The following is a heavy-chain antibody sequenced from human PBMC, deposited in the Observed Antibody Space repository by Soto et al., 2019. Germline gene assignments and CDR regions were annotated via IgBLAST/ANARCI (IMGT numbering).Heavy chain of an antibody. Sequence: ASVKVSCKASGYTFTSYDINWVRQATGQGLEWMGWMNPNSGNTGYAQKFQGRVTMTRNTSISTAYMELSSLRSEDTAVYYCATRDLRGVTMIRGYYYYGMDVWGQGTTVTVSS. J-gene: IGHJ6*02. CDR2: MNPNSGNT. CDR3: ATRDLRGVTMIRGYYYYGMDV. V-gene: IGHV1-8*01. D-gene: IGHD3-10*01. CDR1: GYTFTSYD.